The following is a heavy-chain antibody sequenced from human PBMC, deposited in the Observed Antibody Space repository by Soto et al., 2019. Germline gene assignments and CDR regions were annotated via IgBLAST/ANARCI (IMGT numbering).Heavy chain of an antibody. D-gene: IGHD2-15*01. CDR3: ARGVEPHYYYYGMDV. CDR2: IYYSGST. J-gene: IGHJ6*02. V-gene: IGHV4-61*01. CDR1: GGSVSSGSYY. Sequence: QVQLQESGPGLVKPSETLSLTCTVSGGSVSSGSYYWSWIRQPPGKGLEWIGYIYYSGSTNYNPSLKSRVTISVDTSKNQFSLKLSSVTAADTAVYYCARGVEPHYYYYGMDVWGQGTTVTVSS.